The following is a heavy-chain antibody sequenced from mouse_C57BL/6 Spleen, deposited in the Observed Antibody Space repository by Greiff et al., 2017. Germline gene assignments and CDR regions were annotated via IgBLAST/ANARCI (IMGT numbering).Heavy chain of an antibody. D-gene: IGHD1-1*01. Sequence: QVQLQQPGAELVKPGASVKLSCKASGYTFTSYWMQWVKQRPGQGLEWIGEIDPSASYTNYNQKFKGKATLTVDTSSSTAYMQLSSLTSEDSAVYYCASWAHYYGSSPFYYAMDYWGQGTSVTVSS. J-gene: IGHJ4*01. CDR2: IDPSASYT. V-gene: IGHV1-50*01. CDR1: GYTFTSYW. CDR3: ASWAHYYGSSPFYYAMDY.